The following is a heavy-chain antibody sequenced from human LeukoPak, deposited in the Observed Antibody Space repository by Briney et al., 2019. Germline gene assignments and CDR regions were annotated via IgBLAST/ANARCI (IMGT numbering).Heavy chain of an antibody. J-gene: IGHJ6*03. CDR1: GGSFRGDN. D-gene: IGHD3-22*01. CDR2: INNSGST. Sequence: SETLSLTCAVYGGSFRGDNWSWICQPPREGQERVWEINNSGSTNYNPSLNSRVPISLDTSKNKFSLNLSPVSATGTHAYYYARPHNSYDSSLFWSGHRGYSMDVWGKGTTVTISS. CDR3: ARPHNSYDSSLFWSGHRGYSMDV. V-gene: IGHV4-34*01.